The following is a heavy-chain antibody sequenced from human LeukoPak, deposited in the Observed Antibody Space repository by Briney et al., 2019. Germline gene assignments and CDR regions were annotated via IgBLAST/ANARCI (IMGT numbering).Heavy chain of an antibody. V-gene: IGHV4-59*01. J-gene: IGHJ5*02. Sequence: SETLSLTCTVSGGSISSYYWSWIRQPPGKGLEWNGYIYYSGSTNYNPSLKSRVTISVDTSKNQFSLKLSSVTAADTAVYYCARLVVAATRPGWFDPWAREPWSPSPQ. CDR2: IYYSGST. CDR3: ARLVVAATRPGWFDP. D-gene: IGHD2-15*01. CDR1: GGSISSYY.